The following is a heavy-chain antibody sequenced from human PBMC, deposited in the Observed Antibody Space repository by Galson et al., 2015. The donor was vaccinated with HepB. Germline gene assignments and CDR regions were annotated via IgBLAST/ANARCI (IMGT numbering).Heavy chain of an antibody. V-gene: IGHV6-1*01. CDR1: GDSVSSNSAA. J-gene: IGHJ4*02. CDR2: TYYRSKWGN. CDR3: ARDGPAAGGFDY. D-gene: IGHD3/OR15-3a*01. Sequence: CAISGDSVSSNSAAWNWIRQSPSRGLEWLGRTYYRSKWGNDYGVSVRGRITINPGTSKNQFSLQLNSVTPEDTAVYYCARDGPAAGGFDYWGQGTLVTVSS.